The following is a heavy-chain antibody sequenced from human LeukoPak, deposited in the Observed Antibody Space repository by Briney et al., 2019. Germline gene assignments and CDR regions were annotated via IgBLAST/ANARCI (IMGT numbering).Heavy chain of an antibody. J-gene: IGHJ4*02. CDR3: AASGPVGGNWYSTDF. CDR1: GFTFSSYS. CDR2: ISSSSSTI. Sequence: GGSLRLSCAASGFTFSSYSMNWVRQAPGKGLEWVSYISSSSSTIYYADSVKGRFTISRGNAKNSLYLQMNSLRTEDTAVYYCAASGPVGGNWYSTDFWGQGALVTVSS. V-gene: IGHV3-48*01. D-gene: IGHD1-7*01.